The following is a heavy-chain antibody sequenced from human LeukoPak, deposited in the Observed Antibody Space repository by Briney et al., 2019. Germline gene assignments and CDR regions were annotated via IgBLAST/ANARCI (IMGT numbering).Heavy chain of an antibody. Sequence: PGGSLRLSCAASGFTFSGSAMHWVRQASGKGLEWVGRIRSKANSYATAYAASVKGRFTISRDDSKNTAYLQMNSLKTEDTAVYYCTRLHQFDWLPHARDALDIWGQGTMVTVSS. CDR3: TRLHQFDWLPHARDALDI. J-gene: IGHJ3*02. CDR1: GFTFSGSA. D-gene: IGHD3-9*01. CDR2: IRSKANSYAT. V-gene: IGHV3-73*01.